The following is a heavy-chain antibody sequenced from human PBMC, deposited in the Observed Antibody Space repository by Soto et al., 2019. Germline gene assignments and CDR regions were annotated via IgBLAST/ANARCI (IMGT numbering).Heavy chain of an antibody. V-gene: IGHV3-30-3*01. D-gene: IGHD3-22*01. J-gene: IGHJ4*02. Sequence: GGSLRLSCAASGFTFSSYAMHWVRQAPGKGLERVAVISYDGSNKYYADSVKGRFTISRDNSKNTLYLQMNSLRAEDTAVYYCARVRXEWFTMIVVAKMYYFDYWGRGTLVTVSS. CDR2: ISYDGSNK. CDR3: ARVRXEWFTMIVVAKMYYFDY. CDR1: GFTFSSYA.